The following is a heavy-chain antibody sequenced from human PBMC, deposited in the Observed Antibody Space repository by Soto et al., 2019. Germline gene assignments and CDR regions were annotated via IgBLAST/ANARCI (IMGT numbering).Heavy chain of an antibody. D-gene: IGHD4-17*01. J-gene: IGHJ4*02. CDR2: INHSGST. Sequence: SETLSLTCAVYGGSFSGYYWSWIRQPPGKGLEWIGEINHSGSTNYNPSLKSRVTISVDTSKNQFSLKLSSVTAADTAVYYCASLMTTVTTPDYWGQGTLVTVSS. CDR3: ASLMTTVTTPDY. V-gene: IGHV4-34*01. CDR1: GGSFSGYY.